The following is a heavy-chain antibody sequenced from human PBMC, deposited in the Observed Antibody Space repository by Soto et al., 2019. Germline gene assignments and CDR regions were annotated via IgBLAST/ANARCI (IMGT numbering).Heavy chain of an antibody. CDR2: SRNNGKSYTT. CDR3: ARDMEQVVVAYYYYYMDV. D-gene: IGHD6-13*01. V-gene: IGHV3-72*01. Sequence: GGSLRLSCVASGFIFSDHYMDWVRQAPGKGLEWVGRSRNNGKSYTTEYAASVSGRFTISRDDSKNSLYLQMSSLKTEDTAVYYCARDMEQVVVAYYYYYMDVWGKGTTVTVSS. CDR1: GFIFSDHY. J-gene: IGHJ6*03.